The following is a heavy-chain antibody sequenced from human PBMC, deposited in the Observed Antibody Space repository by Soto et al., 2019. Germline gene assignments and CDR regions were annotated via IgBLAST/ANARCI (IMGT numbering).Heavy chain of an antibody. CDR2: ISYDGSDK. V-gene: IGHV3-30*18. CDR3: AKGNWSSGWYDFFYYYYGMDV. Sequence: GGSLRLSCAASGFTSSSYGMHWVRQAPGKGLEWVAVISYDGSDKYYADSVKGRFTISRDNSKNTLYLQMNSLRAEDTAVYYCAKGNWSSGWYDFFYYYYGMDVWGQGTTVTVSS. D-gene: IGHD6-19*01. CDR1: GFTSSSYG. J-gene: IGHJ6*02.